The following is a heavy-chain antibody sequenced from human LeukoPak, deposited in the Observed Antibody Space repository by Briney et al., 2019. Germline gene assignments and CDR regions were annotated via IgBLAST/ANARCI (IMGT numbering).Heavy chain of an antibody. CDR3: AREESIGRYQFLHDY. CDR1: GYTFIGNG. J-gene: IGHJ4*02. V-gene: IGHV1-18*01. Sequence: ASVKVSCKASGYTFIGNGISWVRQAPGQGLEWMGWISPYNENRKYLQKLQGRVTLSTDTSTSTAYMELRSLTSDDTAVYYCAREESIGRYQFLHDYWGQGTLVTVSS. D-gene: IGHD1-26*01. CDR2: ISPYNENR.